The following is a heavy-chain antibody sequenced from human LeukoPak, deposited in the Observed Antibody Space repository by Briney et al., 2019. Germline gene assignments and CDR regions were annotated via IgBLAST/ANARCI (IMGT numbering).Heavy chain of an antibody. V-gene: IGHV4-4*07. J-gene: IGHJ4*02. D-gene: IGHD2-21*02. CDR2: IYTSGGT. CDR1: GGSISSGY. Sequence: SETLSLTCTVSGGSISSGYWMWLRQPAGKGLEWIGRIYTSGGTRYNPSLRGRVTMSAVTSKNQFSLKLSSVTAADTAVYYCAGGIRVTASLLSVGFYFDDWGQGTLVTVSS. CDR3: AGGIRVTASLLSVGFYFDD.